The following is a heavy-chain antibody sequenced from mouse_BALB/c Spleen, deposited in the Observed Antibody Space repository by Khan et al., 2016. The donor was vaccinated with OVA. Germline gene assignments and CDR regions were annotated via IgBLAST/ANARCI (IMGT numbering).Heavy chain of an antibody. CDR3: ARSSDGYYPLAD. Sequence: VRLQQSGPELVRPGASVKVSCKASGYAFTTYNMYWVKQSHGKSLEWIGYIDPYNGVTNYNQNFKDKATLTVDKSSSAAYMHLDSLTSEDSAVYYWARSSDGYYPLADWGQGTLVTVSA. D-gene: IGHD2-3*01. CDR1: GYAFTTYN. CDR2: IDPYNGVT. J-gene: IGHJ3*01. V-gene: IGHV1S135*01.